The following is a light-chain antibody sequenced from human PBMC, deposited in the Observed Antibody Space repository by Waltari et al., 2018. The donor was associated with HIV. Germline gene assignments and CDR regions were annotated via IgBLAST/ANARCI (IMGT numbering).Light chain of an antibody. J-gene: IGLJ3*02. CDR2: DVS. CDR3: CSYAGSYTV. CDR1: SLDVGGYNS. V-gene: IGLV2-11*01. Sequence: QSARTQPRSVSGSPGQSVTISCTVTSLDVGGYNSVSWYQKHPGKAPKLMIYDVSKRPSGVPDRFSGSKSGNTASLTISGLQAEDEADYYCCSYAGSYTVFGGGTKLTVL.